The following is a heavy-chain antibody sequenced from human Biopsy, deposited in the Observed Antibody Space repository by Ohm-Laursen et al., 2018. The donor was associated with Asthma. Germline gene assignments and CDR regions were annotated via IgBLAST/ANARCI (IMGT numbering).Heavy chain of an antibody. CDR2: ISSRGSNI. CDR1: GFTFRDYY. CDR3: ARGYSTSWYFGY. J-gene: IGHJ4*02. V-gene: IGHV3-11*01. D-gene: IGHD6-13*01. Sequence: SLRLSCAASGFTFRDYYMTWIRQAPGKGLEWVAYISSRGSNIFYADSVKGRFTISRDNAKKSLFLEMNSLTVEDTAVYFCARGYSTSWYFGYWGQGTLVTASS.